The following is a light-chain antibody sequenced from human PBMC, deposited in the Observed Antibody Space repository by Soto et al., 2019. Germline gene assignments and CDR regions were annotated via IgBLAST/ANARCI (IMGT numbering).Light chain of an antibody. Sequence: DIQMTQSPSSLSASVGDRVTITCQASLDITNSLNWYQQKSGKAPNLLIYDASKLETGVPPRFSGSGSGTGFTFTISSLQPEDIATYYCQQYDNVPITFGQGTRLEIK. CDR3: QQYDNVPIT. CDR2: DAS. CDR1: LDITNS. V-gene: IGKV1-33*01. J-gene: IGKJ5*01.